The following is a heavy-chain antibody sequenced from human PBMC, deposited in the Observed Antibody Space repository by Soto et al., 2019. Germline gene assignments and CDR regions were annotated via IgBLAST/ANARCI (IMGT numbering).Heavy chain of an antibody. J-gene: IGHJ4*02. V-gene: IGHV2-5*02. CDR2: IYWDDDK. D-gene: IGHD2-21*01. Sequence: QITLKESGPTLVKPTQTLTLTCTFSGFSLSTTRVGVGWIRQPPGKALEWLALIYWDDDKRYSPFLKSRLTITKDNSKNQVVLTMTIMDPMDTATFFCAHTLVAVSGYYFDCWGQGTLITVSS. CDR1: GFSLSTTRVG. CDR3: AHTLVAVSGYYFDC.